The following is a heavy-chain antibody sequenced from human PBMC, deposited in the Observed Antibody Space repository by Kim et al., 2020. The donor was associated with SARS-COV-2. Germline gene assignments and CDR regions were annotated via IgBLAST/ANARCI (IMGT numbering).Heavy chain of an antibody. CDR1: GFTFSTYG. Sequence: GGSLRLSCAASGFTFSTYGMNWVRQAPGRGLEWVANIKQDGSEKYYVDSVKGRFTISRDNAKNSLYLQMNSLRAEDTAVYYCFTMADAFAFWGQGTMVTVSS. CDR2: IKQDGSEK. V-gene: IGHV3-7*05. D-gene: IGHD3-10*01. J-gene: IGHJ3*01. CDR3: FTMADAFAF.